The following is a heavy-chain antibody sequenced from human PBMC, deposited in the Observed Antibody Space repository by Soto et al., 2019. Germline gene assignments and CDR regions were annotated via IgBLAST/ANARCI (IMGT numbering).Heavy chain of an antibody. D-gene: IGHD3-16*01. J-gene: IGHJ6*02. CDR3: ARGNPFNYAGFDV. CDR2: MNAKSGDT. Sequence: ASVKVSCKASGYTFSEFDINWLRQAPGQGPEWMGWMNAKSGDTFFAQRFQGKFNMTWDTSLSTAYMEVGSLTPDDTAMYYCARGNPFNYAGFDVWGQGTTVTVSS. V-gene: IGHV1-8*01. CDR1: GYTFSEFD.